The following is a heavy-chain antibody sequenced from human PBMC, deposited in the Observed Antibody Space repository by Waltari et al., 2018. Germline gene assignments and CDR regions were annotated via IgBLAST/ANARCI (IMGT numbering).Heavy chain of an antibody. CDR1: GGSISSSSYY. Sequence: QLQLQESGPGLVKPSETLSLPCTVSGGSISSSSYYWGWIRQPPGKGLEWIGSIYYSGSTYYNPSLKSRVTISVDTSKNQFSLKLSSVTAADTAVYYCARQSVAGHWFDYWGQGTLVTVSS. CDR2: IYYSGST. D-gene: IGHD6-19*01. CDR3: ARQSVAGHWFDY. V-gene: IGHV4-39*01. J-gene: IGHJ4*02.